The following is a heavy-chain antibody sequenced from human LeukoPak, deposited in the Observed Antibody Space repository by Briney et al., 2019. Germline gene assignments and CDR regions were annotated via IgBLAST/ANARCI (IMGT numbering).Heavy chain of an antibody. CDR2: FDPEDGET. CDR3: ATGVYSGYDFDY. D-gene: IGHD5-12*01. CDR1: GYTLTELS. J-gene: IGHJ4*02. V-gene: IGHV1-24*01. Sequence: ASVKVSCKVSGYTLTELSMHWVRQAPGKGLEWMGGFDPEDGETIYAQKFQGRVTMTEDTSTDTAYMELSSLRSEDTAVYYCATGVYSGYDFDYWGQGTLVSVSS.